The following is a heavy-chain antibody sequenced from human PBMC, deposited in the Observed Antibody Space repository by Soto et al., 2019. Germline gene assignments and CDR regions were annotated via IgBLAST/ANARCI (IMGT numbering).Heavy chain of an antibody. D-gene: IGHD1-26*01. V-gene: IGHV3-30*18. CDR1: GFDFTYYA. Sequence: QVQLVESGGGAVQPGESLRLSCVASGFDFTYYAMHWVRQAPGKGLESVAVLSSDGSKIHITDSVKGRLTISRDNSKNTLYLQMNSLRKEDTAVYFCAKEEGVGGTLGLFDYWGQGTLVSVSS. J-gene: IGHJ4*02. CDR2: LSSDGSKI. CDR3: AKEEGVGGTLGLFDY.